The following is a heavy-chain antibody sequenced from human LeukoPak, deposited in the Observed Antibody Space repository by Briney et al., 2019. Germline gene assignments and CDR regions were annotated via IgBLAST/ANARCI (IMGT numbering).Heavy chain of an antibody. CDR2: IIASSGST. J-gene: IGHJ4*02. D-gene: IGHD5-12*01. CDR1: GFSFNNYA. V-gene: IGHV3-23*01. Sequence: GGSLRLSCAASGFSFNNYAMSWVRQAPGKGLEWVSIIIASSGSTFYADSVKGRFTISRDNSKNTLYLQMNSLRVEDTAVYYCVKGGYDYVEVAYFDFWGQRTLVTVSS. CDR3: VKGGYDYVEVAYFDF.